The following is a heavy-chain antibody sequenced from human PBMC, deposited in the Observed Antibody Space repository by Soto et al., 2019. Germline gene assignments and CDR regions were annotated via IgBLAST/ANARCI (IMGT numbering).Heavy chain of an antibody. Sequence: VQLVESGGGLVKPGGSLTLSCSASGFSFDRAWASWVRQAPGRGLEWVGLIKTKTDGGTTDYAASVKGRFTISKDESEKTVYLHMNRLKTEDTAFYYCATTGYSNDGMFDSWGQGSLVTVSS. J-gene: IGHJ4*02. CDR3: ATTGYSNDGMFDS. D-gene: IGHD4-4*01. CDR2: IKTKTDGGTT. V-gene: IGHV3-15*01. CDR1: GFSFDRAW.